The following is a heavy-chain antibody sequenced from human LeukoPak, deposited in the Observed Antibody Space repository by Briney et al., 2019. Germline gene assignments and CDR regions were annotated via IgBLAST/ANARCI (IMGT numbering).Heavy chain of an antibody. CDR3: AKGTANWGSYYMDV. V-gene: IGHV3-23*01. CDR1: GFTFSSCA. CDR2: ISGSGGST. Sequence: PGGSLRLSCAASGFTFSSCAMSWVRQAPGKGLEWVSAISGSGGSTYYADSVKGRFTISRDNSKNTLYLQMNSLRAEDTAVYYCAKGTANWGSYYMDVWGQGTTVTVSS. J-gene: IGHJ6*03. D-gene: IGHD7-27*01.